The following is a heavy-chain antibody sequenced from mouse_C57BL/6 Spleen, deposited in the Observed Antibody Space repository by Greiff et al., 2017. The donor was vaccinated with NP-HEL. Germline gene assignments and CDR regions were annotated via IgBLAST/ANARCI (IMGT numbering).Heavy chain of an antibody. CDR3: ARGGRDAMDD. D-gene: IGHD3-3*01. Sequence: SGPELVKPGASVKISCKASGYTFTDYYMNWVKQSHGKSLEWIGDINPNNGGTSYNQKFKGKATLTVDKSSSTAYMELRSLTSEDSAVYYCARGGRDAMDDWGQGTSVTVSS. CDR1: GYTFTDYY. CDR2: INPNNGGT. V-gene: IGHV1-26*01. J-gene: IGHJ4*01.